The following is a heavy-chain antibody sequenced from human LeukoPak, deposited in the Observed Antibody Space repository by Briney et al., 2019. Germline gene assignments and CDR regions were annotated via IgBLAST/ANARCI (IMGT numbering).Heavy chain of an antibody. J-gene: IGHJ4*02. D-gene: IGHD6-13*01. CDR3: ARLWFSSSWQPYYFDY. CDR2: IYYSGST. V-gene: IGHV4-39*01. CDR1: GGSISSSSYY. Sequence: SETLSLTCTVSGGSISSSSYYWGWIRQPPGKGLEWIGSIYYSGSTYYNPSLKSRVTISVDTSKNQFSLKLSSVTAADTAVYYCARLWFSSSWQPYYFDYWGQGTLVTVSS.